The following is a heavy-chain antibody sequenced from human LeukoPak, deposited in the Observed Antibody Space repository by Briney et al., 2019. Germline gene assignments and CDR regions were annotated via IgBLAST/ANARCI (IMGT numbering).Heavy chain of an antibody. Sequence: SETLSLTCTVSGGSISSYYWSWLRQPPGKGLEWIGYIYYSGSTNYNPSLKSRVTISVDTSKNQFSLKLSSVTAADTAVYYCARIQGSDDAFDIWGQGTMVTVSS. CDR3: ARIQGSDDAFDI. CDR1: GGSISSYY. J-gene: IGHJ3*02. CDR2: IYYSGST. D-gene: IGHD3-10*01. V-gene: IGHV4-59*01.